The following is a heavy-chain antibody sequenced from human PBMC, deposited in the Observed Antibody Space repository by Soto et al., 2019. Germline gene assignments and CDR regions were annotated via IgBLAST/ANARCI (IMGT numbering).Heavy chain of an antibody. CDR1: GYDFTTYG. CDR2: ISAHNGNT. CDR3: ARGRYGDY. Sequence: QVHLVQSGAEVKNPGASVKVSCKGSGYDFTTYGITWVRQAPGQGLEWMAWISAHNGNTNYAPNLQGRVTETRDTSTSTAYIELRRLRSDDTAVYYCARGRYGDYWGQGALVTVSS. D-gene: IGHD1-1*01. J-gene: IGHJ4*02. V-gene: IGHV1-18*01.